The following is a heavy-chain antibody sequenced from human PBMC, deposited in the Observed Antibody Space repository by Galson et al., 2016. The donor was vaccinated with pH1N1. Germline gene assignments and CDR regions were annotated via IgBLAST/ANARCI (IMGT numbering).Heavy chain of an antibody. J-gene: IGHJ4*01. D-gene: IGHD3-10*01. CDR3: AREEVGSGELFFYFDS. V-gene: IGHV4-39*07. CDR2: IYYSGIT. CDR1: GGSISNSNYY. Sequence: ETLSLTCTVSGGSISNSNYYWGWIRQPPGKGLQWIANIYYSGITYYDASLKSRVTISVDTSKNQFSLKLNSVTAADTAIYYCAREEVGSGELFFYFDSWGHGIPVIVSS.